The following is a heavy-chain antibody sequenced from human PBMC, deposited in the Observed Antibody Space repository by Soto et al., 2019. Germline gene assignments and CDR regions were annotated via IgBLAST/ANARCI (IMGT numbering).Heavy chain of an antibody. CDR2: IWYDGSNK. CDR3: ARAFDDSGGGY. V-gene: IGHV3-33*01. D-gene: IGHD3-22*01. J-gene: IGHJ4*02. Sequence: GGSLRLSCAASGFIFSSYGMHWVRQAPGKGLEWVAIIWYDGSNKYYADSVKGRFTISRDNSKNTLYLQMNSLRTEDTAVYYCARAFDDSGGGYWGQGTLVTVSS. CDR1: GFIFSSYG.